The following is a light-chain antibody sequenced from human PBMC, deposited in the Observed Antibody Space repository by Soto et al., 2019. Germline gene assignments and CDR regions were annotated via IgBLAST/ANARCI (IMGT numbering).Light chain of an antibody. Sequence: QSVLTQPPSASGTPGQTVTISCYGSTSNIGTNTVNWFQHLPGMAPKLLIYTNDQRPLGVPDRFSGSRSGTSASLAISGLQSEDEADYYCATWDDSVYVFGTGTKLTVL. CDR2: TND. CDR3: ATWDDSVYV. J-gene: IGLJ1*01. V-gene: IGLV1-44*01. CDR1: TSNIGTNT.